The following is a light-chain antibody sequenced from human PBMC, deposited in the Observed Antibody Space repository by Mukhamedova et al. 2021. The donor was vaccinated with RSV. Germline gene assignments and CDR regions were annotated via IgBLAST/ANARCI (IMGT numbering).Light chain of an antibody. CDR2: AAS. V-gene: IGKV3-20*01. CDR1: QSVGNNY. Sequence: GERATLSCRASQSVGNNYLAWYRQKPGQAPRLFIYAASNRATGIPDRFSGSGSGTEFILTITRVEPEDFAVYYCQQYGSSPRTFG. J-gene: IGKJ1*01. CDR3: QQYGSSPRT.